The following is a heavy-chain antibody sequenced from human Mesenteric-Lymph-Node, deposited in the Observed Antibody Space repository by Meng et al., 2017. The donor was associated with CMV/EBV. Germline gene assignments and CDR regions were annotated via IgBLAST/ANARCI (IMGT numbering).Heavy chain of an antibody. CDR1: GGSVSGYY. J-gene: IGHJ4*02. CDR3: ARDYSGSGNYYKY. Sequence: CAVYGGSVSGYYWSWIRQPPGKGLEGIGEINHSGSTNYNPSLKSRVTISVDTSKNQFSLKLSSVTAADTAVYYCARDYSGSGNYYKYWGQGTLVTVSS. D-gene: IGHD3-10*01. V-gene: IGHV4-34*01. CDR2: INHSGST.